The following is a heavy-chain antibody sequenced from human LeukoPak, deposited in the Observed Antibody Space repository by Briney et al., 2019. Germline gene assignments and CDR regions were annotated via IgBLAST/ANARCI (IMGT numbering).Heavy chain of an antibody. J-gene: IGHJ4*02. V-gene: IGHV1-18*01. CDR2: ISAYNGNT. CDR1: GYTFTSYG. Sequence: ASVKVSCKASGYTFTSYGISWVRQAPGQGLEWMGWISAYNGNTNYAQKLQGRVTMTTDTSTSTAYMELRSLRSDDTAVYYCARYAVDGTLISYFDYWGQGTLVTVSS. D-gene: IGHD6-19*01. CDR3: ARYAVDGTLISYFDY.